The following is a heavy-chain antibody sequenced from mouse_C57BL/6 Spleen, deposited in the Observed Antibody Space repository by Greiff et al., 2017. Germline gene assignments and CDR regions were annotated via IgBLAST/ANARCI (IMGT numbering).Heavy chain of an antibody. D-gene: IGHD2-5*01. Sequence: EVHLVESGGDLVKPGGSLKLSCAASGFTFSSYGMSWVRQTPDKRLEWVATISSGGSYTYYPDSVKGRFTISRDNAKNTLYLQMSSLKSEDTAMYYCARPYYSNSYYFDYWGQGTTLTVSS. CDR3: ARPYYSNSYYFDY. J-gene: IGHJ2*01. CDR2: ISSGGSYT. CDR1: GFTFSSYG. V-gene: IGHV5-6*01.